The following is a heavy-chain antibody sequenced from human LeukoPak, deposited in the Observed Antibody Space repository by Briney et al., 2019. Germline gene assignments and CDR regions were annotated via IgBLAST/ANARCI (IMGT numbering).Heavy chain of an antibody. J-gene: IGHJ2*01. Sequence: PGGSLRLSCAASGFTVSNNYMSWVRQAPGKGLEWVSVVYSGGSTYYADSVKGRFTISRDNSKNPLYLQLNSLRAEDTAVYYCARDLGCSSVSCDFRGYFDLWGRGTLVTVSS. D-gene: IGHD2-2*01. CDR3: ARDLGCSSVSCDFRGYFDL. V-gene: IGHV3-53*01. CDR1: GFTVSNNY. CDR2: VYSGGST.